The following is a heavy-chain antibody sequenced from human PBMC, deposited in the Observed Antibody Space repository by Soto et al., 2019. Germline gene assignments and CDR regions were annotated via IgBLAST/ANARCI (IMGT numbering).Heavy chain of an antibody. V-gene: IGHV4-30-2*01. CDR2: AYHTGTA. J-gene: IGHJ6*02. CDR3: ASRPFCYNGLEV. CDR1: AGSITTAGYS. D-gene: IGHD3-16*01. Sequence: PSQTMSLTCTVGAGSITTAGYSWSWIRQPPGKALEWIGYAYHTGTAYRKPSRKSRVTISLDRPKNQFSLKMTSVTAADTALYYCASRPFCYNGLEVLGRGTTVTSSS.